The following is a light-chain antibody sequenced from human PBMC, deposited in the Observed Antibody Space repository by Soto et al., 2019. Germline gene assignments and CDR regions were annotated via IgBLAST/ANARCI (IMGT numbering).Light chain of an antibody. CDR1: GSDIGFYNY. V-gene: IGLV2-14*03. CDR3: SSYTGSSALDV. J-gene: IGLJ1*01. Sequence: QSVLTQPASVSGSPGQSITISCTGTGSDIGFYNYVSWYQQHPGKAPKLMIYDVSNRPSGVSNRFSASKSGITASLTISGLQAEDEADYYCSSYTGSSALDVFGTGTKVTVL. CDR2: DVS.